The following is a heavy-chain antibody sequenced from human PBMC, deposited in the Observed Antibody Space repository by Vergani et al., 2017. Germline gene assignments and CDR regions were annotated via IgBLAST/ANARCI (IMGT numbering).Heavy chain of an antibody. CDR1: GYTFTGYY. Sequence: QVQLVQSGAEVKKPGASVKVSCKASGYTFTGYYMHWVRQAPGQGLEWMGWINPNSGNTNYAQKLQGRVTMTTDTSTSTAYMELRSLRSDDTAVYYCARDIAVPNWGGGNDYWGQGTLVTVSS. J-gene: IGHJ4*02. D-gene: IGHD6-19*01. V-gene: IGHV1-2*02. CDR2: INPNSGNT. CDR3: ARDIAVPNWGGGNDY.